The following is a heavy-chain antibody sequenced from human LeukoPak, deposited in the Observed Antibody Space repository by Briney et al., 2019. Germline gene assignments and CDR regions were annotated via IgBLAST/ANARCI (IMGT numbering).Heavy chain of an antibody. D-gene: IGHD2-15*01. CDR2: IFYSGNT. V-gene: IGHV4-39*07. CDR1: GASVSGSAYY. J-gene: IGHJ6*03. Sequence: PSETLSLTCTVSGASVSGSAYYWAWIRQPPGKGLDWIGTIFYSGNTYYNPSLKSRVTISVDTSKNQFSLKLSSVTAADTAVYYCARVPYCSGGSCYPAGESYYMDVWGKGTTVTVSS. CDR3: ARVPYCSGGSCYPAGESYYMDV.